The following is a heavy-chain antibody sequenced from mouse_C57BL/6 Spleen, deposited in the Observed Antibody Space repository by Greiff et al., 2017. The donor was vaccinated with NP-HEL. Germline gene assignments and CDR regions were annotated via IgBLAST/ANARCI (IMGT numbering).Heavy chain of an antibody. CDR2: IYPGDGDT. Sequence: QVQLKQSGPELVKPGASVKISCKASGYAFSSSWMNWVKQRPGKGLEWIGRIYPGDGDTNYNGKFKGQATLTADKSSSTAYMQLSSLTSEDSAVYFCARGGGLDYWGQGTTLTVSS. CDR1: GYAFSSSW. CDR3: ARGGGLDY. V-gene: IGHV1-82*01. J-gene: IGHJ2*01.